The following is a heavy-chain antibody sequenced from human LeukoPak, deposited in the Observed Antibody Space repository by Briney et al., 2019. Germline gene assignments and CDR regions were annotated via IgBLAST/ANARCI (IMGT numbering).Heavy chain of an antibody. CDR3: ARAMYGDYNY. Sequence: SETLSLTCAVYGGSFSGYYWSWIRQPPGKGLEWFGEINHSGSTNYNPSLKSRVTISVDTSKNQFSLKLSSVTAADTAVYYCARAMYGDYNYWGQGTLVTVSS. CDR2: INHSGST. J-gene: IGHJ4*02. V-gene: IGHV4-34*01. CDR1: GGSFSGYY. D-gene: IGHD4-17*01.